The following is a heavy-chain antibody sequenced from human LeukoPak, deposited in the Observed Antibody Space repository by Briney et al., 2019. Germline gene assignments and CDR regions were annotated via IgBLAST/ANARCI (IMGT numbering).Heavy chain of an antibody. CDR3: ARDVDIVATMGFDY. V-gene: IGHV3-48*02. CDR1: GFTFSSYS. D-gene: IGHD5-12*01. Sequence: PGGSLRLSCAASGFTFSSYSMNWVRQAPGKGLEWVSYISTSGSTIKYADSVKGRFTISRDNAKNSLYVQMNSLRDEDTAVYYCARDVDIVATMGFDYWGQGTLVTVSS. J-gene: IGHJ4*02. CDR2: ISTSGSTI.